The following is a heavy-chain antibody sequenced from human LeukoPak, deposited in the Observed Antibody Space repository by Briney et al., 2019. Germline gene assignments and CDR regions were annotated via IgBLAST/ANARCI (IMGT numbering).Heavy chain of an antibody. CDR1: GGSFSDYY. CDR2: INHSGST. V-gene: IGHV4-34*01. Sequence: SETLSLTCAVYGGSFSDYYWSWIRQPPGKGLEWIGEINHSGSTNYNPSLKSRVTISVDTSKNQFSLKLSSVTAADTAVYYCARGCSCSSTSCHYYYMDVWGKGTTVTVSS. D-gene: IGHD2-2*01. J-gene: IGHJ6*03. CDR3: ARGCSCSSTSCHYYYMDV.